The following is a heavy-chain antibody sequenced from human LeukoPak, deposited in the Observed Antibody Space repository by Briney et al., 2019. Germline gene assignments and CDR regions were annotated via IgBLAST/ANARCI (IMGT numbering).Heavy chain of an antibody. Sequence: GESLEISCKGSGYIFTSNWISWVRQKPGKGLEWMGIINPADFDTKYSPSFQGQVTISADKSISTAYLQWSSLKASDSAMYYCTRRAGTTGWSYYGMDVWGQGTTVTVSS. J-gene: IGHJ6*02. D-gene: IGHD1/OR15-1a*01. CDR1: GYIFTSNW. CDR2: INPADFDT. V-gene: IGHV5-51*01. CDR3: TRRAGTTGWSYYGMDV.